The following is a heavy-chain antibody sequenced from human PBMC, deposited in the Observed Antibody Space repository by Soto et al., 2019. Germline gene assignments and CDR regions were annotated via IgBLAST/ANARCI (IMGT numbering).Heavy chain of an antibody. Sequence: ASVKVSCKSSGYTFTTSGISWVRQAPGQGLEWMGWISTDNGNTNYAQHLQGRVTMTTDTSTSTAYMDLSSLRSEDTAVYYCARVYCSGGGCYGIDYWGQGTLVTVSS. CDR3: ARVYCSGGGCYGIDY. J-gene: IGHJ4*02. CDR1: GYTFTTSG. D-gene: IGHD2-15*01. V-gene: IGHV1-18*01. CDR2: ISTDNGNT.